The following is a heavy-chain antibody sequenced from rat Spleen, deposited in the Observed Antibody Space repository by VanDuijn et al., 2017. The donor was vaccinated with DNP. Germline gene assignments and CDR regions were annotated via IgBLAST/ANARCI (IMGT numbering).Heavy chain of an antibody. CDR1: GFTFSNYD. D-gene: IGHD1-1*01. J-gene: IGHJ2*01. Sequence: EVQLVESGGGLVQPGRSLKLSCAASGFTFSNYDMAWVRQAPTKGLEWVASISPSGGSTYYRDSVKGRFTVSRDNAEDTQYLQMDSLRSEDTATYYCVRANGGYFDYWGPGVIVTVSS. CDR3: VRANGGYFDY. CDR2: ISPSGGST. V-gene: IGHV5S13*01.